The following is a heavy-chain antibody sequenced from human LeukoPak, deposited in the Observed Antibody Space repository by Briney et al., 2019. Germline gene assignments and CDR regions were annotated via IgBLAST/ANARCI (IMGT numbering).Heavy chain of an antibody. CDR2: ISYDGSHK. D-gene: IGHD4-17*01. CDR1: GISFRSYG. CDR3: AKGARGDTVTSIVGLNWFDP. J-gene: IGHJ5*02. V-gene: IGHV3-30*18. Sequence: GGSLRLSCAASGISFRSYGMHWVRQAPGKGLEWVAVISYDGSHKYYADSVKGRFSISRDNSKNTLYLQMNSLRADDTAVYYCAKGARGDTVTSIVGLNWFDPWGQGTLVTVSS.